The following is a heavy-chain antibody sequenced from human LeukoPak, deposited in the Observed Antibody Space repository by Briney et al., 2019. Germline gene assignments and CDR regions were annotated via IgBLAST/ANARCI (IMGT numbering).Heavy chain of an antibody. V-gene: IGHV3-30*18. J-gene: IGHJ4*02. CDR2: ISYDGSNK. CDR3: AKEFDY. Sequence: GGSLRLSCAASGFTFSSYSMNWVRQAPGKGLEWVAVISYDGSNKYYADSVKGRFTISRDNSKNTLYLQMNSLRAEDTAVYYCAKEFDYWGQGTLVTVSS. CDR1: GFTFSSYS.